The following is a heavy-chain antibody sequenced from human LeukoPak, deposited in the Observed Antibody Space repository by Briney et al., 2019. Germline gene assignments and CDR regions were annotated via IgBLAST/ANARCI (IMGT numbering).Heavy chain of an antibody. CDR2: IKPNSGGT. CDR1: GYTFTGYY. V-gene: IGHV1-2*02. CDR3: ARDGIAAAGTLGY. J-gene: IGHJ4*02. Sequence: ASVKVSCKASGYTFTGYYMHWVRQAPGQGVEWMGWIKPNSGGTNYAQKIQCRVTMTSDTSISTAYMELSRLRSDDTAVYYCARDGIAAAGTLGYWGQGTLVTVSS. D-gene: IGHD6-13*01.